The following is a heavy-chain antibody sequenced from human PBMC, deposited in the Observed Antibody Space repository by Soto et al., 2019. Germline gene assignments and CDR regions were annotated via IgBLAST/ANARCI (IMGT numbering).Heavy chain of an antibody. CDR1: GYTFTSYG. V-gene: IGHV1-18*01. CDR3: ARDYYDSSGSFPGFDY. D-gene: IGHD3-22*01. J-gene: IGHJ4*02. CDR2: ISAYNGNT. Sequence: GASVKVSCKASGYTFTSYGISWVRQAPGQGLEWMGWISAYNGNTNYAQKLQGRVTITTDTSTSTAYKELRNMKSDDTALYFCARDYYDSSGSFPGFDYWGQGTLVTVSS.